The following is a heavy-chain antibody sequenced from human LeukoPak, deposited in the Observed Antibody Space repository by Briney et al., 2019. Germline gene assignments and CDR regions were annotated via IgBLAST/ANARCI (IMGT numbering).Heavy chain of an antibody. V-gene: IGHV1-2*02. CDR1: GYTFTGYY. J-gene: IGHJ5*02. Sequence: GASVTVSCKASGYTFTGYYIHWVRQAPGQGLEWMGWINPDSGDTYYAQKFQGRVTMTRDTSITTAYMELSRLRFDDTAIYHCARRSRSSSLGDCFDPWGQGTLVTVSS. CDR3: ARRSRSSSLGDCFDP. D-gene: IGHD6-13*01. CDR2: INPDSGDT.